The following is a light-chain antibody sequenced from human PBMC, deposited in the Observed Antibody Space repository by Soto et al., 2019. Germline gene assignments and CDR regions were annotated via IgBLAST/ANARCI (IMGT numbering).Light chain of an antibody. Sequence: QSALTQPASVSGSPGQSITISCTGTSSDVGGYNYVSWYQQHPGKAPKLMIYEVSNRPSGVSNRFSGSKSGNTASLTISGLHAEDDDDYYCSSYTSSRTLDVFGTGTKVTVL. CDR1: SSDVGGYNY. V-gene: IGLV2-14*01. CDR3: SSYTSSRTLDV. CDR2: EVS. J-gene: IGLJ1*01.